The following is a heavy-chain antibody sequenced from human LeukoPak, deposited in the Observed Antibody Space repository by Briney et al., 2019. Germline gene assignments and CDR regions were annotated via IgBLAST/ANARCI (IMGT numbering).Heavy chain of an antibody. J-gene: IGHJ4*02. CDR1: GFTFSSYV. CDR3: AKDATNRPH. Sequence: GGSLRLSCAASGFTFSSYVMSWVRQAPGKGLEWVSVISGSGDSTYYAGSLKGRFTISRDNSKNTLYLQMNSLRVEDTAVYYCAKDATNRPHWGQGTLVTVSS. CDR2: ISGSGDST. V-gene: IGHV3-23*01. D-gene: IGHD2-8*01.